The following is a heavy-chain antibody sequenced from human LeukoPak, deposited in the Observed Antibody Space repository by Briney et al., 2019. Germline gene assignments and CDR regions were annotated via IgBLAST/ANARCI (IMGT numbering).Heavy chain of an antibody. J-gene: IGHJ3*02. Sequence: GGSLRLSCAASGFTFSDYYMSWIRQAPGKGLEWVSYISTSGSTIYYADSVKGRFTISRDNDKNSLYLQMNSLRADDTAVYYCARDQSYDSSGKDAFDIWGQGAMVTVSS. CDR3: ARDQSYDSSGKDAFDI. CDR1: GFTFSDYY. D-gene: IGHD3-22*01. V-gene: IGHV3-11*04. CDR2: ISTSGSTI.